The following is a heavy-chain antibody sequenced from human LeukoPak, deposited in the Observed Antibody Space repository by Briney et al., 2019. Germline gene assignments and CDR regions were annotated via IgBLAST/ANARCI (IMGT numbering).Heavy chain of an antibody. V-gene: IGHV1-69*13. Sequence: GASVKVSCKASGGTFSSYAISWVRQAPGQGLEWMGGIIPIFGTANYAQKFQGRVTITADESTSTAYMELSSLRSEDTAVYYCARAGDYYGSGSYRYYYYYMDVWGKGTTVTTSS. CDR1: GGTFSSYA. J-gene: IGHJ6*03. CDR3: ARAGDYYGSGSYRYYYYYMDV. D-gene: IGHD3-10*01. CDR2: IIPIFGTA.